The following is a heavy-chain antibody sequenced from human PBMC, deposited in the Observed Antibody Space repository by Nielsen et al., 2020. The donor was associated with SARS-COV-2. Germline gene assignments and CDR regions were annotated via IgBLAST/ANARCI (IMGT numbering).Heavy chain of an antibody. J-gene: IGHJ5*02. D-gene: IGHD3-3*01. CDR3: ARDQFYDFWSGYSGWFDP. Sequence: WVRQAPGQRLEWMGWINAGNGNTKYSQKLQGRVTITRDTSASTAYMELSSLRSEDTAVYYCARDQFYDFWSGYSGWFDPWGQGTLVTVSS. V-gene: IGHV1-3*01. CDR2: INAGNGNT.